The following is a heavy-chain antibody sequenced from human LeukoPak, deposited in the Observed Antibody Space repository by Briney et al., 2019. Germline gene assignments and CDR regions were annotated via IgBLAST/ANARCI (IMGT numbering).Heavy chain of an antibody. J-gene: IGHJ5*02. V-gene: IGHV3-66*04. Sequence: QPGGSLRLSCAASGFTVSRDYMSWVRQAPRKGLEWVSVIYSGGATYYADSVKGRFTISRDDSKNTVYLQMNSLRVDDTAVYYCARHDWFDPWGQGTRVTVSS. CDR1: GFTVSRDY. CDR2: IYSGGAT. CDR3: ARHDWFDP.